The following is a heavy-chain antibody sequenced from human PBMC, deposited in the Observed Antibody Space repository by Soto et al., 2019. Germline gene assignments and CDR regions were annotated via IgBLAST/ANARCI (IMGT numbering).Heavy chain of an antibody. CDR1: GFTFSSYG. J-gene: IGHJ4*02. D-gene: IGHD1-7*01. CDR2: SSATGAGT. Sequence: EVQLLESGGGLVQPGGSLRLSCAASGFTFSSYGMTWVRQAPGKGLEWVSFSSATGAGTYYADSVKGRFTISRDNSNNTLYPQMTRLRADDTAVYYCAKDRRAGGNYGFYSDFWGQGARVIVSS. V-gene: IGHV3-23*01. CDR3: AKDRRAGGNYGFYSDF.